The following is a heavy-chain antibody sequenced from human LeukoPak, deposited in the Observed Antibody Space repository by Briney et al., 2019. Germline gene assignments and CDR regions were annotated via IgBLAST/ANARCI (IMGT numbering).Heavy chain of an antibody. CDR1: GFSISSYE. CDR2: IRRSGSTI. J-gene: IGHJ4*02. Sequence: AGSLTLTCAVSGFSISSYEMNWVGQAPRKGLEWVSYIRRSGSTIYYADSVKGRFTISRDNAKNSLYLQMNSLRVEDTAVYYCARQMTGIVDYWGQGTLVTVSS. CDR3: ARQMTGIVDY. D-gene: IGHD3-9*01. V-gene: IGHV3-48*03.